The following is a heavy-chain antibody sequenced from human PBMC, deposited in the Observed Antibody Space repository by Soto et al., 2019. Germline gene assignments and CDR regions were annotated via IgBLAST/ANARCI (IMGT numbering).Heavy chain of an antibody. CDR3: AREIVDTAMVFYYYYGMDV. V-gene: IGHV4-30-4*01. D-gene: IGHD5-18*01. CDR1: GGSISSGDYY. CDR2: IYYSGST. Sequence: KPSETLSLTCTVSGGSISSGDYYWSWIRQPPGKGLEWIGYIYYSGSTYYNPSLKSRVTISVDTSKNQFSLKLSSVTAADTAVYYCAREIVDTAMVFYYYYGMDVWGQGTTVTVSS. J-gene: IGHJ6*02.